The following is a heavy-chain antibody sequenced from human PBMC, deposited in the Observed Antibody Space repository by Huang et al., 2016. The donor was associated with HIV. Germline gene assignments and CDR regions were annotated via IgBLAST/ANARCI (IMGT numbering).Heavy chain of an antibody. CDR1: GGSFSGYY. V-gene: IGHV4-34*02. Sequence: QVQLEQWGAGLLKASETLSLICAVYGGSFSGYYWIWLRQAPGKGLEWVGEINHSGNTNYNPSLKSRVNMSVDTSKSQFSLYLTSLSAADTGTYFCARRYNSRRDYWGRGTLVTVHS. J-gene: IGHJ4*02. CDR3: ARRYNSRRDY. D-gene: IGHD3-22*01. CDR2: INHSGNT.